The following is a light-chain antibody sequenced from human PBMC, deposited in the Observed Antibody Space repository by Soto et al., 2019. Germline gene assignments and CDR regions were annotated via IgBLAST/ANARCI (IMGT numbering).Light chain of an antibody. CDR1: YSNIGGNT. Sequence: VLTQPPSASGTPGQTVAISCSGSYSNIGGNTVNWYQQLPGTAPRALIYSNNMRPSGVPDRFSGSKSGTSASLAISGLQSEDEAEYYCASWDDSLYGVIFGGGTQLTVL. V-gene: IGLV1-44*01. CDR2: SNN. CDR3: ASWDDSLYGVI. J-gene: IGLJ2*01.